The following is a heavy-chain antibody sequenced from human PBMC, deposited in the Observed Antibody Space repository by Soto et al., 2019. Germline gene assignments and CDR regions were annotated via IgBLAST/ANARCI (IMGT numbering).Heavy chain of an antibody. D-gene: IGHD3-22*01. CDR3: ARGSYSDINYHDSSGLY. CDR2: INPNSGGT. J-gene: IGHJ4*02. V-gene: IGHV1-2*02. CDR1: GLTVDVCY. Sequence: AAVPVSCKASGLTVDVCYRHWVREAPRQGLEWMGWINPNSGGTNYAQKFQGRVTMTRDTSISTAYMELSRLRSDDTAVYYCARGSYSDINYHDSSGLYWGQGNLVTVSS.